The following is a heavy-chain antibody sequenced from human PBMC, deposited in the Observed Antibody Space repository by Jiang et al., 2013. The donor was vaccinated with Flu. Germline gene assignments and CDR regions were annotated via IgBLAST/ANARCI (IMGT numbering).Heavy chain of an antibody. CDR1: GASVNNYY. D-gene: IGHD6-19*01. J-gene: IGHJ4*02. CDR2: VYYTGST. V-gene: IGHV4-59*02. CDR3: GRGSSGNAIDY. Sequence: PGLVKGSETLSLTCSVSGASVNNYYWSWIRQPPGKGLEYIGYVYYTGSTNYNPSLKSRLTISIDTSKKQFSLKLTSVTAADTAVYYCGRGSSGNAIDYWGQGTLVTVSS.